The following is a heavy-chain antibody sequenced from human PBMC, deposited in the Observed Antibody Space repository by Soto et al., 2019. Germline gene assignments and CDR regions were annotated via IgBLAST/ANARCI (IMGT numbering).Heavy chain of an antibody. D-gene: IGHD6-13*01. CDR3: ARAGSGGYSILLNVKGYYYYGMDV. CDR1: GGSISSSSYY. CDR2: IYYSGST. Sequence: ASETLSLTCTVSGGSISSSSYYWGWIRQPPGKGLEWIGSIYYSGSTYYNPSLKSRVTISVDTSKNQFSLKLSSVTAADTAVYYCARAGSGGYSILLNVKGYYYYGMDVWGQGTTVTVSS. J-gene: IGHJ6*02. V-gene: IGHV4-39*01.